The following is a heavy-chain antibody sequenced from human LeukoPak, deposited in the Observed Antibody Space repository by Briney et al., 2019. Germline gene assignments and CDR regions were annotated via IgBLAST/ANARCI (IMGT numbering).Heavy chain of an antibody. Sequence: TSETLSVTCTVSGGSISNYYWSWIRQPPGKGLEWIGYIYYSGSTNYNPSLKSRVTISVDTSKNEFSLKLSSVTAAVTAVYYCARVVCSGGSCYSDYWGQGTQVTVSS. V-gene: IGHV4-59*01. J-gene: IGHJ4*02. CDR1: GGSISNYY. D-gene: IGHD2-15*01. CDR2: IYYSGST. CDR3: ARVVCSGGSCYSDY.